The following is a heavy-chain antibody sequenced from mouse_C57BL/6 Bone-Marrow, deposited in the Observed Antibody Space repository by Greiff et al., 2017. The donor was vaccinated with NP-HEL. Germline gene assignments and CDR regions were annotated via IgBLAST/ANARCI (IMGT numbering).Heavy chain of an antibody. CDR1: GYTFTSYG. Sequence: VQLQQSGAELARPGASVKLSCKASGYTFTSYGISWVKQRTGQGLEWIGEIYPRSGNNYYNGKCKGKGPLTADKSSSTAYMGLRSLTSEDSAVYFCARRGGYYGSSYYFDYWGQGTTLTVSS. J-gene: IGHJ2*01. V-gene: IGHV1-81*01. CDR2: IYPRSGNN. CDR3: ARRGGYYGSSYYFDY. D-gene: IGHD1-1*01.